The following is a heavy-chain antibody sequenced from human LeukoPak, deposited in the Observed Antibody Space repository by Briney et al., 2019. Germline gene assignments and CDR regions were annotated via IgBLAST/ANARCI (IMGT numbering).Heavy chain of an antibody. V-gene: IGHV3-53*01. CDR1: GFTVSSNY. Sequence: GGSLRLSCAASGFTVSSNYMSWVRQAPGKGLEWVSVIYSGGSTYYADSVKGRFTISRDNAKNSLYLQMNSLRAEDTAVYYCARRMGGYYLGSYAFDIWGQGTMVTVSS. D-gene: IGHD3-3*01. CDR2: IYSGGST. J-gene: IGHJ3*02. CDR3: ARRMGGYYLGSYAFDI.